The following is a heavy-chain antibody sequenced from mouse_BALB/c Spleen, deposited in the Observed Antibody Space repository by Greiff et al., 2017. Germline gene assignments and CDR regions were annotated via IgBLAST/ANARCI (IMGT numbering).Heavy chain of an antibody. CDR2: ISSGGST. Sequence: EVQRVESGGGLVKPGGSLKLSCAASGFTFSSYAMSWVRQTPEKRLEWVASISSGGSTYYPDSVKGRFTISRDNAKNTLYLQMSSLKSEDTAMYYCARQPIYYDYDGYAMDYGGQGTSVTVSS. V-gene: IGHV5-6*01. J-gene: IGHJ4*01. D-gene: IGHD2-4*01. CDR1: GFTFSSYA. CDR3: ARQPIYYDYDGYAMDY.